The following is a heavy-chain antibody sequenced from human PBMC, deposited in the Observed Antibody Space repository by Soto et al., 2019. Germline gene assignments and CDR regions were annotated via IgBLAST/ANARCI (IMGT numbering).Heavy chain of an antibody. CDR2: ISGSGGST. J-gene: IGHJ6*02. CDR1: GFTFSPYA. CDR3: AKGLRRLLRTQYYYGLDV. V-gene: IGHV3-23*01. Sequence: VGSLRLSCAASGFTFSPYAMSWVRQAPGKGLEWVSSISGSGGSTHYADSVKGRFTVSRDNSKRALSLQMSSLREEDTATYYCAKGLRRLLRTQYYYGLDVWGRGTTVTVSS. D-gene: IGHD3-10*01.